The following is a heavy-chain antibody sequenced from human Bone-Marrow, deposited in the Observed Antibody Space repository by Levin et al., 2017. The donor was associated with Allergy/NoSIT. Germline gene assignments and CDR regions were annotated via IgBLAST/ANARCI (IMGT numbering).Heavy chain of an antibody. J-gene: IGHJ4*02. V-gene: IGHV3-23*01. Sequence: GESLKISCAASGFIFSRYGMSWFRQTPGKGLEWVSAIGSTGSDTYYADPVRGRFTVSRDNSNNILYLQMNSLRAEDTAVYFCAKDWWSVAVPDYWGQGTLVTVSS. CDR1: GFIFSRYG. D-gene: IGHD2-15*01. CDR2: IGSTGSDT. CDR3: AKDWWSVAVPDY.